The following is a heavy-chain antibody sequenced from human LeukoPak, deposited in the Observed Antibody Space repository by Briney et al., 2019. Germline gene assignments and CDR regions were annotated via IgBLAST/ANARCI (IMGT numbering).Heavy chain of an antibody. Sequence: EASVKVSCKASGYTFTGYYMHWVRQAPGQGLEWMGWINPNSGGTNYAQKFQGRVTMTRDTSISTAYMELSRLRSDDTAVYYCARSYHGDYGPYYYYGMDVWGQGTTVTVSS. CDR1: GYTFTGYY. V-gene: IGHV1-2*02. D-gene: IGHD4-17*01. J-gene: IGHJ6*02. CDR2: INPNSGGT. CDR3: ARSYHGDYGPYYYYGMDV.